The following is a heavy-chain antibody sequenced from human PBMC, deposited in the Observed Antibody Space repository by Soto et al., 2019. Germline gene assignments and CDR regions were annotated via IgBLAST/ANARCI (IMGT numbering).Heavy chain of an antibody. V-gene: IGHV3-23*01. J-gene: IGHJ4*02. Sequence: GGSLRLSCAASGFTFSSYAMSWVRQAPGKGLEWVSAISGSGGSTYYADSVKGRFTISRDNSKNTLYLQMNSLRAEDTAVYYCTKDRKRQHYYYVSSWLDYWGQGTLVTVSS. D-gene: IGHD3-22*01. CDR3: TKDRKRQHYYYVSSWLDY. CDR2: ISGSGGST. CDR1: GFTFSSYA.